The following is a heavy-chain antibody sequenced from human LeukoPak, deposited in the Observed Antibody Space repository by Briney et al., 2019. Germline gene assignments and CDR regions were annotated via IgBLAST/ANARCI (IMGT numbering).Heavy chain of an antibody. D-gene: IGHD6-19*01. Sequence: GASVKVSCKASGYTFTGYYMHWVRQAPGRGLEWMGWINPNSGGTNYAQKFQGRVTMTRDTSISTAYMELSRLRSDDTAVYYCAREGVAGPEAGALDIWGQGTMVTVSS. CDR2: INPNSGGT. CDR1: GYTFTGYY. V-gene: IGHV1-2*02. J-gene: IGHJ3*02. CDR3: AREGVAGPEAGALDI.